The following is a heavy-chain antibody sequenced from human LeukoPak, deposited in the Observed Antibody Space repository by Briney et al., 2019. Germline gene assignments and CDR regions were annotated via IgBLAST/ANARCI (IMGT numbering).Heavy chain of an antibody. V-gene: IGHV4-34*01. D-gene: IGHD6-13*01. CDR3: ARCEPRYSSSWYPTFLY. Sequence: PSETLSLTCAVYGGSFSGYYWSWIRQPPGKGLEWIGEINHSGSTNYNPSLKSRVTISVDASKNQFSLKLSSVTAADTAVYYCARCEPRYSSSWYPTFLYWGQGTLVTVSS. CDR2: INHSGST. J-gene: IGHJ4*02. CDR1: GGSFSGYY.